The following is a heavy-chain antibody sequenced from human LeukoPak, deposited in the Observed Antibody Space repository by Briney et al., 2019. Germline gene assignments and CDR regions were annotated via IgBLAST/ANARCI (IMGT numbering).Heavy chain of an antibody. J-gene: IGHJ4*02. CDR3: ASGPPDGSGSYYPGAD. D-gene: IGHD3-10*01. V-gene: IGHV3-74*01. CDR2: INSHGSST. Sequence: GGSLRLSCAASGFTFSSYWMHWVRQVPGKGLVWVSRINSHGSSTSYADSVKGRFTISRDNAKNTLYLQMNSLRVEDTAVYYCASGPPDGSGSYYPGADWGQGTLVTVSS. CDR1: GFTFSSYW.